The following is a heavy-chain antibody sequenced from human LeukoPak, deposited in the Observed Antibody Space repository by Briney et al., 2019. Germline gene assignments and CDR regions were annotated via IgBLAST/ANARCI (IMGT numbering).Heavy chain of an antibody. V-gene: IGHV4-4*02. CDR3: ARAGDSSSYYYYYYGMDV. CDR2: IYHSGST. CDR1: GVSISSSNW. J-gene: IGHJ6*02. D-gene: IGHD3-22*01. Sequence: PSETLSLTCAVSGVSISSSNWWSWVRQPPGEGLEWIGEIYHSGSTNYNPSLKSRVTISVDKSKNQFSLKLSSVTAADTAVYYCARAGDSSSYYYYYYGMDVWGQGTTVTVSS.